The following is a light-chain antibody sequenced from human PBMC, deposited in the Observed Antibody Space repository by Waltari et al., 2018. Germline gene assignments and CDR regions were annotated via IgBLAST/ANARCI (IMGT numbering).Light chain of an antibody. CDR3: QQYDGSVVT. J-gene: IGKJ4*01. CDR1: QTITGSL. CDR2: GAS. V-gene: IGKV3-20*01. Sequence: EIVLTQSPGTLSVSPGERVTVSCRASQTITGSLLTWYHQKPGQAPRLRIYGASNRAPGIPDRFSGSGSGTDVTRTISRLEPEDSAVYYCQQYDGSVVTFGGGTKVEIK.